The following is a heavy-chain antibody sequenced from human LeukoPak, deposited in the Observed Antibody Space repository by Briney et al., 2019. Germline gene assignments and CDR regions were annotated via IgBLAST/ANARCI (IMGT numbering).Heavy chain of an antibody. CDR3: ARSVTPQYFQH. V-gene: IGHV7-4-1*02. Sequence: AASVKVSCKASGYTFTSYGLNWVRQAPGQGLEWMGWINTSTGNPTYAQGFTGRFVFSLDTSVSTAYLQISSLKAEDTAVYYCARSVTPQYFQHWGQGTLVTVSS. CDR1: GYTFTSYG. CDR2: INTSTGNP. J-gene: IGHJ1*01. D-gene: IGHD4-17*01.